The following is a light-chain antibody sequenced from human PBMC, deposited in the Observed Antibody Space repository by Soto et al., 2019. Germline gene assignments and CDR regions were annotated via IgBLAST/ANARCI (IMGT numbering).Light chain of an antibody. J-gene: IGLJ2*01. Sequence: QSVLTQPPSASASLGASVTLTCTLSSGYSNYKVDWYQQRPGKGPRFVMRVGTGGIVGSKGDGIPDRFSVLGSGLNRYLTMKNIQEEDESDYHCGADHGSGASSWNLGIGGGTKVTVL. V-gene: IGLV9-49*01. CDR3: GADHGSGASSWNLG. CDR1: SGYSNYK. CDR2: VGTGGIVG.